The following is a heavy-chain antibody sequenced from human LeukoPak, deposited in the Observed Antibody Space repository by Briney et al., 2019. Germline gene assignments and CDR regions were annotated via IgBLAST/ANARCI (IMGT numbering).Heavy chain of an antibody. Sequence: PGGSLRLSRAASGFTFISYWMSWVRQAPGKGREWGANIKQDGSEKYYVESVKGRFTISRDNAKNSLYLQMNTPRDEDTAVYYCARVDYSDAFDIWGQGTMVTVSS. CDR2: IKQDGSEK. CDR3: ARVDYSDAFDI. CDR1: GFTFISYW. V-gene: IGHV3-7*01. D-gene: IGHD3-10*01. J-gene: IGHJ3*02.